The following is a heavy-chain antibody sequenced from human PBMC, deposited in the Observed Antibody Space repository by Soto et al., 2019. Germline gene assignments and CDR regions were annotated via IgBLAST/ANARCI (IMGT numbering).Heavy chain of an antibody. CDR2: ISGSGGST. CDR1: GFTFSSYA. Sequence: GGSLRLSCAASGFTFSSYAMSWVRQAPGKGLEWVSAISGSGGSTYYADSVKGRFTISRDNSKYTLYLQMNSLRAEDTAVYYCAKDLDWPIPQPEYSSSRYHAEYFQHWGQGTLVTVSS. CDR3: AKDLDWPIPQPEYSSSRYHAEYFQH. D-gene: IGHD6-13*01. J-gene: IGHJ1*01. V-gene: IGHV3-23*01.